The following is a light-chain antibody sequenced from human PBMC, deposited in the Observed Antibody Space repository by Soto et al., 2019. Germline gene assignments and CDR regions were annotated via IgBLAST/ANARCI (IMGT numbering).Light chain of an antibody. J-gene: IGKJ1*01. Sequence: EIVMTQSPAALSLSPGERATLSCRASQSISSNFLAWYQQKPGQAPRLLIYATSSRATGIPGRFSGSGSGTDFTLTISRLEPEDFAVYYCQQYSSSWTFGQGTKVDIK. V-gene: IGKV3-20*01. CDR1: QSISSNF. CDR2: ATS. CDR3: QQYSSSWT.